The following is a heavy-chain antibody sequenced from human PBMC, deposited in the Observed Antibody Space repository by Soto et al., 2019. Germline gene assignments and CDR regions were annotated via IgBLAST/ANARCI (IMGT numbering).Heavy chain of an antibody. Sequence: KTSETLSLTCTVSGGSISSGDYYWSWIRQPPGKGLEWIGYIYYSGSTYYNPSLKSRVTISVDTSKNQFSLKLSSVTAADTAVYYCARGGRIAARPYYYYYGMDVWGQGTTVTVSS. CDR1: GGSISSGDYY. CDR2: IYYSGST. D-gene: IGHD6-6*01. V-gene: IGHV4-30-4*01. J-gene: IGHJ6*02. CDR3: ARGGRIAARPYYYYYGMDV.